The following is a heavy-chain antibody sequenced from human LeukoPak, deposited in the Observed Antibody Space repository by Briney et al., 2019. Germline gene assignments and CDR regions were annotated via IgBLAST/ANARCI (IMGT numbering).Heavy chain of an antibody. D-gene: IGHD5-18*01. J-gene: IGHJ6*02. CDR2: ISYDGSNK. V-gene: IGHV3-30-3*01. CDR1: GFPFSSYA. Sequence: GGSLRLSFAASGFPFSSYAMHWVRQAPGKGLEGVAVISYDGSNKYYADSVKGRFTISRDNSKNTLYLQMNSLRAEDTAVYYCARGVDWSYGISDGMDVWGQGTTVTVSS. CDR3: ARGVDWSYGISDGMDV.